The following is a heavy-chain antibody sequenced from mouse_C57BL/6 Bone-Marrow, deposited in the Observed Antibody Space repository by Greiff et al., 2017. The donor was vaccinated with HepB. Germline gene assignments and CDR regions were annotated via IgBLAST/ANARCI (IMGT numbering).Heavy chain of an antibody. J-gene: IGHJ2*01. CDR1: GYSITSGYY. V-gene: IGHV3-6*01. Sequence: DVKLVESGPGLVKPSQSLSLTCSVTGYSITSGYYWNWIRQFPGNKLEWMGYISYDGSNNYNPSLKNRISITRDTSKNQFFLKLNSVTTEDTATYYCARGPDYWGQGTTLTVSS. CDR3: ARGPDY. CDR2: ISYDGSN.